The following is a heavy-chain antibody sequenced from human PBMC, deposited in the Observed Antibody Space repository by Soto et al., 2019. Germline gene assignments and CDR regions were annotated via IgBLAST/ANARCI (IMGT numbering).Heavy chain of an antibody. D-gene: IGHD2-2*01. CDR1: GGSISSGGNS. CDR3: ARGMRGISPALAF. CDR2: IYHGGSTY. J-gene: IGHJ4*02. Sequence: PSETLSLTCAVSGGSISSGGNSWSWVRQAPGQGLEWIGYIYHGGSTYYYNPSLESRVTISVDRSKNQFSLRLSSVTATDTGMYFCARGMRGISPALAFWGKGTLVTVSS. V-gene: IGHV4-30-2*01.